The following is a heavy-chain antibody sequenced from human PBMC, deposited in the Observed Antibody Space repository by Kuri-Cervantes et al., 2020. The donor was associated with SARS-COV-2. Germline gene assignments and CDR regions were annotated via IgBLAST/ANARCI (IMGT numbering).Heavy chain of an antibody. Sequence: SQTLSLTCAIYGGSLSGSYWSWIRQSPGKRLEWIGEVNHNGGANYNPSLMSRVTISVDTSKNQFSLKLSSVTAADTAVYYCARPGGFLDVWGKGTTVTVSS. CDR2: VNHNGGA. CDR3: ARPGGFLDV. D-gene: IGHD4-23*01. V-gene: IGHV4-34*01. J-gene: IGHJ6*04. CDR1: GGSLSGSY.